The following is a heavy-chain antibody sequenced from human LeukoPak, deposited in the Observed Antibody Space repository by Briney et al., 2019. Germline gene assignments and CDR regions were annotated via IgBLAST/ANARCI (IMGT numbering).Heavy chain of an antibody. V-gene: IGHV1-46*01. CDR2: INPSGGST. D-gene: IGHD2-8*01. CDR1: GYTFTSSY. CDR3: ARQRGGQYEDGFDM. Sequence: ASVKVSCKASGYTFTSSYIHWVRQAPGQGLEWMGIINPSGGSTSYAQKFQGRVIMTRDTSTGTVYMEISSLRSEDTAVYYCARQRGGQYEDGFDMWGQGTMVTVSS. J-gene: IGHJ3*02.